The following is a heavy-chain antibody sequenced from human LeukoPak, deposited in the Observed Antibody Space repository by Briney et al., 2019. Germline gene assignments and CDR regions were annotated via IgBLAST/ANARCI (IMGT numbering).Heavy chain of an antibody. D-gene: IGHD2-2*01. V-gene: IGHV4-31*03. J-gene: IGHJ5*02. CDR2: IYYSGST. CDR3: ARGGDIVVVPAAIPHWFDP. CDR1: GGSISGGGYY. Sequence: SQTLSLTCTVSGGSISGGGYYWSWIRQHPGKGLEWIGYIYYSGSTYYNPSLKSRVTISVDTSKNQFSLKLSSVTAADTAVYYCARGGDIVVVPAAIPHWFDPWGQGTLVTASS.